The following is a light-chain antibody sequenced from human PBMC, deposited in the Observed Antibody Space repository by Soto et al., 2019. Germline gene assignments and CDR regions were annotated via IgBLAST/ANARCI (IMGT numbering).Light chain of an antibody. CDR3: QQTRAFPRT. V-gene: IGKV1-12*01. CDR1: QDFGNF. J-gene: IGKJ2*01. Sequence: DIQMTQSPSSVSTSVGDRVTITCRASQDFGNFLAWYQQTPGKAPKLLIHGASSLYRGVASRFSGGGTGTDFTLTILSLQPEDFATYYCQQTRAFPRTFGQATKV. CDR2: GAS.